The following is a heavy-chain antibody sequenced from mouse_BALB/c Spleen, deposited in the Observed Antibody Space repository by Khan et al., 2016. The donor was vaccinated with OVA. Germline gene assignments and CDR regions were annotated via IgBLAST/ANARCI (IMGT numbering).Heavy chain of an antibody. J-gene: IGHJ4*01. CDR3: ARHGYGKGDAMDY. Sequence: EVELVESGGGLVQPGGSLKLSCATSGFTFSDYYMYCFRQTPEKRMEWVAYISNGGGNTYYPDTVKGRFTISRDNAKNTLYHPLGRLRSEDTSLCYCARHGYGKGDAMDYGGQGTSVTVSS. D-gene: IGHD2-10*02. V-gene: IGHV5-12*02. CDR2: ISNGGGNT. CDR1: GFTFSDYY.